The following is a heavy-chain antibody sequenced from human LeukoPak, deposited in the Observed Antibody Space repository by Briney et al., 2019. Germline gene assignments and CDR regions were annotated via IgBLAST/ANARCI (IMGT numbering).Heavy chain of an antibody. D-gene: IGHD3-22*01. CDR3: ARSYYDSSGYYPLGDV. J-gene: IGHJ6*04. V-gene: IGHV4-59*01. Sequence: PSETLSLTCTVSGGSISSYYWSWIRQPPGKGLEWIGYIYYSGSTNYNPSLKSRVTISEDTSKNQFSLKLSSVTAADTAVYYCARSYYDSSGYYPLGDVWGKGTTVTVSS. CDR1: GGSISSYY. CDR2: IYYSGST.